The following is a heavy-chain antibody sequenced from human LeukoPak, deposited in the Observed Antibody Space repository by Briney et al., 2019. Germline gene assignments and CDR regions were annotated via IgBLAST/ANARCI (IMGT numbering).Heavy chain of an antibody. CDR2: ISGSGGST. D-gene: IGHD6-19*01. CDR1: GFTFSSYA. Sequence: GGSLRLSCAASGFTFSSYAMSGVRPAPGKGLEWVSAISGSGGSTYYADSVKGRFTISRDNSKNTLYLQMNSLRAEDTAVYYCAKEKNSSGWYVSPFDYWGQGTLVTVSS. V-gene: IGHV3-23*01. CDR3: AKEKNSSGWYVSPFDY. J-gene: IGHJ4*02.